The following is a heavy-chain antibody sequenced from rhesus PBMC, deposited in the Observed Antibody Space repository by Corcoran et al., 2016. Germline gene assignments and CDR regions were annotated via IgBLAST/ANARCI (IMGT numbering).Heavy chain of an antibody. CDR2: IYGSSGTT. Sequence: QVQLQESGPGVAKPSETLSLTCAVSGGSISDSYRWSWLRQPPGKGLEWLGYIYGSSGTTKYNPSLKNGVTISKDASKNQFSLKLSSVTAADTAVYYCARVRSYNSGYYTFDYWGQGVLVTVSS. J-gene: IGHJ4*01. CDR3: ARVRSYNSGYYTFDY. V-gene: IGHV4S10*01. CDR1: GGSISDSYR. D-gene: IGHD3-28*01.